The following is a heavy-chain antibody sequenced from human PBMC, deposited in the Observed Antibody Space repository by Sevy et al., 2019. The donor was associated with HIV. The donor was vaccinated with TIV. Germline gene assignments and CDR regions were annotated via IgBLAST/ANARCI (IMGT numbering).Heavy chain of an antibody. CDR2: ISGSGSRT. CDR3: AKGGGGHYDPDEIGYYFYYYNMDV. CDR1: GFSFDSYG. D-gene: IGHD3-22*01. J-gene: IGHJ6*03. V-gene: IGHV3-23*01. Sequence: GGSLRLSCAVSGFSFDSYGMTWVRQAPGKGLEWVSGISGSGSRTYYADSVKGRFIISRDNSKNTLDLQMNSLRSEEKAIYYRAKGGGGHYDPDEIGYYFYYYNMDVWGKGTTVTVSS.